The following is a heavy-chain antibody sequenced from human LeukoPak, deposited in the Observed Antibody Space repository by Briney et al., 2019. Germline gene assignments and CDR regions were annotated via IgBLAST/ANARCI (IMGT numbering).Heavy chain of an antibody. CDR1: GFTFSNYW. CDR2: ISYDGSHK. J-gene: IGHJ3*02. Sequence: PGGSLRLSCAASGFTFSNYWMSWVRQALGKGLEWVAVISYDGSHKYYADFVKGRFTISRDNSKNTLYLQMNSLRAEDTAVYYCATASRLSYDTFDIWGQGTVVTVSS. CDR3: ATASRLSYDTFDI. D-gene: IGHD2/OR15-2a*01. V-gene: IGHV3-30*03.